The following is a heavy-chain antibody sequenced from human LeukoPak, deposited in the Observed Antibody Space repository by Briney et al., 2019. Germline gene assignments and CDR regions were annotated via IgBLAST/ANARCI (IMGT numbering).Heavy chain of an antibody. V-gene: IGHV3-23*01. D-gene: IGHD1-26*01. CDR1: GSTFSSYA. CDR2: ISGSGGST. CDR3: ASERGVGATTFDY. J-gene: IGHJ4*02. Sequence: PGGSLRLSCAASGSTFSSYAMSWVRRAPGKGLEWVSAISGSGGSTYYADSVKGRFTISRDNSKNTLYLQMNSLRAEDTAVYYCASERGVGATTFDYWGQGTLVTVSS.